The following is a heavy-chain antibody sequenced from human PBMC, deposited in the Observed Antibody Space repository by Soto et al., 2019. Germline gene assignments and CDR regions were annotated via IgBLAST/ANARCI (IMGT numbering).Heavy chain of an antibody. J-gene: IGHJ4*02. D-gene: IGHD4-17*01. CDR2: MYHSGST. V-gene: IGHV4-30-2*01. CDR1: DGSLSSGCYS. CDR3: ARVTTVNTSYYFDY. Sequence: QLQLQESGSGLVMPSQTLSLTCAVSDGSLSSGCYSWSWIRQPLGKGLEWIGYMYHSGSTYWNPSLKSRVSISVERSTNQFSLKLSSVAAADTAAYYCARVTTVNTSYYFDYWGQGTLVTVSS.